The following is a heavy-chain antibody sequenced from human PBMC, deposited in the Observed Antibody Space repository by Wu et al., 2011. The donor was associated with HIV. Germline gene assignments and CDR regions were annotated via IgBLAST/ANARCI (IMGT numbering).Heavy chain of an antibody. J-gene: IGHJ3*02. V-gene: IGHV1-8*03. CDR3: VRVSYYYDGSGYNDAFDI. CDR1: GYTFSNSD. CDR2: INPNTGNT. D-gene: IGHD3-22*01. Sequence: SGAEVERSLGPRVKVSCKASGYTFSNSDINWVRQAPGQGLEWVGWINPNTGNTGYGEKFQDRVTISTNTSITTAYMEVRRLGSEDTALYYCVRVSYYYDGSGYNDAFDIWGQGTMVSVSS.